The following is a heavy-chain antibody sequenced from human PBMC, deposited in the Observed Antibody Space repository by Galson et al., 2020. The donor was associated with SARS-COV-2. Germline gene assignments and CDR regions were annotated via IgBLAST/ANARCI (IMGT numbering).Heavy chain of an antibody. Sequence: ASETLSLTCTVSGGSISSSSYYWGWIRPPPGKGLEWIGSIYYSGSTYYNPSLKSRVTISVDTSKNQFSLKLSSVTAADTAVYYCALMAWRRGYFGYWGQGTLVLVSS. CDR3: ALMAWRRGYFGY. CDR1: GGSISSSSYY. V-gene: IGHV4-39*01. J-gene: IGHJ4*02. CDR2: IYYSGST. D-gene: IGHD5-12*01.